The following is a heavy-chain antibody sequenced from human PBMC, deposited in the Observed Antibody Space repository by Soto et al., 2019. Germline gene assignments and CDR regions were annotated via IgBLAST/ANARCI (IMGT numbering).Heavy chain of an antibody. CDR3: ARTKQWLPCDL. CDR1: GYTFTSYD. V-gene: IGHV1-8*01. Sequence: QVQLVQSGAEVKKPGASVKVSCKASGYTFTSYDINWVRQATGQGLEWMGWMNPNSGNTGYAQKFQGXXTXTKXTSISTAYMELSSLRSEDTAVYYCARTKQWLPCDLWGRGTLVTVSS. D-gene: IGHD6-19*01. CDR2: MNPNSGNT. J-gene: IGHJ2*01.